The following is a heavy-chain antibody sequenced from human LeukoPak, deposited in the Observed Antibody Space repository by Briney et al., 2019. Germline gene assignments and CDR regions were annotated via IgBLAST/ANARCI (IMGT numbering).Heavy chain of an antibody. Sequence: GGSLRLSCAASGFTFSTYGMHWVRQAPGKGLEWVAFIRYDGGNKYYADSVKGRFTISRDNSENTLYLQMNSLRAEDTAVYYCAKDRSTSSYYYYMDVWVKGTTVTVSS. J-gene: IGHJ6*03. CDR1: GFTFSTYG. CDR2: IRYDGGNK. V-gene: IGHV3-30*02. CDR3: AKDRSTSSYYYYMDV. D-gene: IGHD2-2*01.